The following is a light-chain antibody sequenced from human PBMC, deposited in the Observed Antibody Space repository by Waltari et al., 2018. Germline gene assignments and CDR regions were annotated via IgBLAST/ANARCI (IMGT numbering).Light chain of an antibody. CDR1: RSVLYYANNKNY. CDR2: WAS. J-gene: IGKJ2*01. Sequence: DFVMTQSPDSLPVPLGERATITCKSSRSVLYYANNKNYLGCYQQKPGQPPKLLIYWASTRELGVPDRFSGSGSGTNFTLTISSLQAEDVAMYYCQQYFNTPYTFGQGTKLEIK. V-gene: IGKV4-1*01. CDR3: QQYFNTPYT.